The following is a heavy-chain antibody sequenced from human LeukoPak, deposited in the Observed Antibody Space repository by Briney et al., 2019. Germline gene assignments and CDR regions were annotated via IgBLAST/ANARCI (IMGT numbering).Heavy chain of an antibody. CDR2: ISGSGGST. D-gene: IGHD1-26*01. J-gene: IGHJ4*02. CDR1: GFTVSSNY. Sequence: PGGSLRLSCAASGFTVSSNYMSWVRQAPGKGLEWVSAISGSGGSTYYADSVKGRFTISRDNSKNTLYLQMNSLRAEDTAVYYCANDYSGSYFDFDYWGQGTLVTVSS. CDR3: ANDYSGSYFDFDY. V-gene: IGHV3-23*01.